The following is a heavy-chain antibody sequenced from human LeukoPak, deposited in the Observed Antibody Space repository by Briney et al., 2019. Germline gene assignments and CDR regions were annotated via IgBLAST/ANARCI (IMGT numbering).Heavy chain of an antibody. CDR1: GGTFSSYT. Sequence: SSVKVSYKASGGTFSSYTISWVRQAPGQGPEWMGRIIPILGIANYAQKFQGRVTITADKSTSTAYMELSSLRSEDTAVYYCARVGTGYYYGMDVWGQGTTVTVSS. CDR2: IIPILGIA. D-gene: IGHD3/OR15-3a*01. V-gene: IGHV1-69*02. J-gene: IGHJ6*02. CDR3: ARVGTGYYYGMDV.